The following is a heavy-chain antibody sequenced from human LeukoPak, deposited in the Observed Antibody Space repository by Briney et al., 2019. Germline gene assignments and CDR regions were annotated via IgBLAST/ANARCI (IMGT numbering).Heavy chain of an antibody. J-gene: IGHJ3*02. Sequence: SSETLSLTCTVSGGSVSNADYYWSWIRHPPGKTLEWIGYIYHTGSNNYKYSLKSRVTISLDTSKNQFSLKLSSVTAADTAVYYCAIPFQAVAGSDAFDIWGQGTMVTVSS. V-gene: IGHV4-61*08. D-gene: IGHD6-19*01. CDR1: GGSVSNADYY. CDR2: IYHTGSN. CDR3: AIPFQAVAGSDAFDI.